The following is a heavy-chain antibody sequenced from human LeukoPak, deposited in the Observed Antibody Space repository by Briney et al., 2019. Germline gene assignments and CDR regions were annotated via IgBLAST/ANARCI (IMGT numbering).Heavy chain of an antibody. CDR2: IIPIVGTA. D-gene: IGHD6-19*01. CDR3: ARSVAGTGDDY. V-gene: IGHV1-69*05. Sequence: SVKVSCKASGGTFSSYAISWVRQAPGQGLEWMGRIIPIVGTANYAQKFQGRVTITTDESTSTAYMELSSLRSEDTAVYYCARSVAGTGDDYWGQGTLVTVSS. CDR1: GGTFSSYA. J-gene: IGHJ4*02.